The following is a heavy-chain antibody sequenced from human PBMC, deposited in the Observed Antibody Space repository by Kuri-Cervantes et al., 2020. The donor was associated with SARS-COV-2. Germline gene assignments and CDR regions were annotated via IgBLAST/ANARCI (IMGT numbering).Heavy chain of an antibody. CDR3: ARARYSSSYLYNWFDP. V-gene: IGHV4-4*07. CDR1: GGSISSYY. Sequence: GSLRLSCTVSGGSISSYYWSWIRQPAGKGLEWIGRIYTSGSTNYNPSLKSRVTMSVDTSKNQFSLKLSSVTAADTAVYYCARARYSSSYLYNWFDPWGQGTLVTVSS. CDR2: IYTSGST. J-gene: IGHJ5*02. D-gene: IGHD6-13*01.